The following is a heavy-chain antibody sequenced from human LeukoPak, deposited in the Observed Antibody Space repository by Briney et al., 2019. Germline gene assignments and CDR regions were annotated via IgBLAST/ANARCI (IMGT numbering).Heavy chain of an antibody. J-gene: IGHJ4*02. CDR1: GFTFSSYG. V-gene: IGHV3-30*03. Sequence: GGSLRLSCAASGFTFSSYGMHWVRQAPGKGLEWVAVISYDGSNKYYADSVKGRFTISRDNSKNTLYLQMNSLRVEDTAVYYCARDVAGGWYPYYAPFDYWGQGTLVAVSS. CDR2: ISYDGSNK. D-gene: IGHD6-19*01. CDR3: ARDVAGGWYPYYAPFDY.